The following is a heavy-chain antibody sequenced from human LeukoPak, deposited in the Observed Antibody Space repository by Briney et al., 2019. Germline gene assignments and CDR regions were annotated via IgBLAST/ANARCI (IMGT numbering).Heavy chain of an antibody. D-gene: IGHD4-17*01. J-gene: IGHJ5*02. V-gene: IGHV4-59*01. Sequence: SETLSLTCTVSGGSISSYYWSWIRQPPGKGLEWIGYIYYSGSTNYNPSLKSRVTISVDTSKNQFSLKLSSVTAADTAVYYCARSPSSGNNVYGYNGFAPGGREPLVTVPS. CDR3: ARSPSSGNNVYGYNGFAP. CDR2: IYYSGST. CDR1: GGSISSYY.